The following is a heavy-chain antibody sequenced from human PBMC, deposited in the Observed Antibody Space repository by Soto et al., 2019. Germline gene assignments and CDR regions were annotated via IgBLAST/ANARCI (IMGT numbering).Heavy chain of an antibody. CDR1: GFTFSSYE. CDR2: ISSSGSTI. Sequence: EVQLVESGGGLVQPGGSLRLSCAASGFTFSSYEMNWVRQAPGKGLEWVSYISSSGSTIYYADSVKGRFTISRDNAKNSLYLQMNSLRAEDTAVYYCARAPGGWYLDYYYGMDVWGQGTTVTVSS. J-gene: IGHJ6*02. CDR3: ARAPGGWYLDYYYGMDV. V-gene: IGHV3-48*03. D-gene: IGHD6-19*01.